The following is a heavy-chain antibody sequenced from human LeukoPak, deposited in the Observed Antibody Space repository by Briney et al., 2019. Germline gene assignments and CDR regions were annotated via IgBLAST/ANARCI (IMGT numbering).Heavy chain of an antibody. J-gene: IGHJ4*02. Sequence: PSETLSLTCTVSGYSISSGYYWGWIRQPPGKGLEWIGSIYHSGSTYCNPSLKSRVTISVDTSKNQFSLKLSSVTAADTAVYYCARVVVVAAADYWGQGTLVTVSS. CDR3: ARVVVVAAADY. CDR2: IYHSGST. D-gene: IGHD2-15*01. V-gene: IGHV4-38-2*02. CDR1: GYSISSGYY.